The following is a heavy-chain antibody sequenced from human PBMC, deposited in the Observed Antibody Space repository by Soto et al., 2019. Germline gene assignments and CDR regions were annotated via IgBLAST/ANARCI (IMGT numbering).Heavy chain of an antibody. D-gene: IGHD4-17*01. V-gene: IGHV1-69*02. Sequence: QVQLVQSGAEVQKPGSSVKVSCKASGGTFSSYTISWVRQAPGQGLEWMGRIIPILGIANYAQKFQGRVTITADKSTSTAYMELSSLRSEDTAVYYCARYTSTTRDAFDIWGQGTMVTVSS. CDR3: ARYTSTTRDAFDI. CDR1: GGTFSSYT. CDR2: IIPILGIA. J-gene: IGHJ3*02.